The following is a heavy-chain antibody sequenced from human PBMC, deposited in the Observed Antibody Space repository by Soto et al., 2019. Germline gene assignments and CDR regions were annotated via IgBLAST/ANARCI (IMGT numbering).Heavy chain of an antibody. CDR1: GYSFTSYW. J-gene: IGHJ6*02. D-gene: IGHD2-2*01. V-gene: IGHV5-10-1*01. CDR3: ARVPATAEYYYYGMDV. Sequence: GESLKISCKGSGYSFTSYWISWVRQMPGKGLEWMGRIDPSDSYTNYSPSFQGHVTISADKSISTAYLQWSSLKASDTAMYYCARVPATAEYYYYGMDVWGQGNTVTV. CDR2: IDPSDSYT.